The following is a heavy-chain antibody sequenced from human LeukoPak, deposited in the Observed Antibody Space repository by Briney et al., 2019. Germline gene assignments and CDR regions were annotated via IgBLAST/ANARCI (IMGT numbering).Heavy chain of an antibody. J-gene: IGHJ4*02. V-gene: IGHV1-46*01. D-gene: IGHD1-1*01. CDR2: INPSGGSA. Sequence: GASVKVSCKASGYTIASHYMHWVRQAPGQGLEWMGFINPSGGSASYAQKFQGRVTMTRDTSTSTVYMELSSLRSEDTAVYYCARDEVQLEPMPLAGFDYWGQGTLVTVSS. CDR3: ARDEVQLEPMPLAGFDY. CDR1: GYTIASHY.